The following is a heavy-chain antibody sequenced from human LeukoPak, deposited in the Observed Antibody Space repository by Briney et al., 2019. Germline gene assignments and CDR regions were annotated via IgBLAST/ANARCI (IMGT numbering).Heavy chain of an antibody. V-gene: IGHV3-30*02. Sequence: GGSLRLSCAASGFTVSSNYMSWVRQAPGKGLEWVAFIRYDGSNKYYADAVKGRFTISRDNSKNTLYLQMNSLRAEDTAVYYCVRDTFYDFWSGYRFDYWGQGTLVTVSS. CDR3: VRDTFYDFWSGYRFDY. CDR2: IRYDGSNK. D-gene: IGHD3-3*01. CDR1: GFTVSSNY. J-gene: IGHJ4*02.